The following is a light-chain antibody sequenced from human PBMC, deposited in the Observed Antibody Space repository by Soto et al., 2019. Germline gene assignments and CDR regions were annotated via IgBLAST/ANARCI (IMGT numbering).Light chain of an antibody. Sequence: DIVVTQSPATLSLSPGERATLSCRASQTISTHLAWYQQKPGQAPGLLIYGASYRATGIPARISGSGSGTDFTLTISGLEPEDFAVYYCQQRSNWPTTFGQGTRLEIK. CDR1: QTISTH. V-gene: IGKV3-11*01. CDR2: GAS. J-gene: IGKJ5*01. CDR3: QQRSNWPTT.